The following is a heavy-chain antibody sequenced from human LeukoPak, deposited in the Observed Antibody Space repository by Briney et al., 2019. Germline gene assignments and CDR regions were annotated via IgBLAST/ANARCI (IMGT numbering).Heavy chain of an antibody. V-gene: IGHV1-2*02. CDR1: GYTFTGYY. Sequence: ASVKVSCKASGYTFTGYYTHWVRQAPGQGLEWMGWINPNSGGTNYAQKFQGRVTMTRDTSISTAYMELSRLRSDDTAVYYCASGWAAGPYYYMDVWGKGTTVTVSS. CDR2: INPNSGGT. CDR3: ASGWAAGPYYYMDV. D-gene: IGHD6-13*01. J-gene: IGHJ6*03.